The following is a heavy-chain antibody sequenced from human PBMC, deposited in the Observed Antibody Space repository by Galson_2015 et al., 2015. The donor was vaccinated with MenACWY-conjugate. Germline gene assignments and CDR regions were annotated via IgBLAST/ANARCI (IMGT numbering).Heavy chain of an antibody. D-gene: IGHD5/OR15-5a*01. CDR2: ISSSGSST. CDR1: GFTFSNYG. V-gene: IGHV3-23*01. Sequence: SLRLSCAVSGFTFSNYGMRWVRQAPGKGLEWVSGISSSGSSTYYADSVKGRFTISRDNSRNTLYLQMNSLRAEDTAVYYCAKSPLVFCRYVDLWGKGTPVTVSS. J-gene: IGHJ4*02. CDR3: AKSPLVFCRYVDL.